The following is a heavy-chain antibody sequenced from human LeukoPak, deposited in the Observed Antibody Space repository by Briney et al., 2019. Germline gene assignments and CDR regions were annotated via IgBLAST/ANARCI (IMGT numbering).Heavy chain of an antibody. CDR3: ARETGWLGYYSSTSCYAVDY. CDR1: GFTFSDYH. CDR2: ISSSGCTI. J-gene: IGHJ4*02. D-gene: IGHD2-2*01. Sequence: GGSLRLSCAVSGFTFSDYHMSWIRQARGKGLEWVLYISSSGCTIFYAESVKGRFTISRDNDMNSLYLKMNSLRAEDTAVYYCARETGWLGYYSSTSCYAVDYWGQGTLVTVSS. V-gene: IGHV3-11*01.